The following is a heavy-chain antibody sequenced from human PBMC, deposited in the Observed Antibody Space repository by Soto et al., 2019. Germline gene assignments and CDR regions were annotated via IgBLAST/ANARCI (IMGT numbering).Heavy chain of an antibody. V-gene: IGHV1-46*01. CDR1: GYTFTDYY. D-gene: IGHD2-15*01. J-gene: IGHJ4*02. Sequence: QVQLVQYGAEVKKPGVSVKVSCKASGYTFTDYYIHWVRHAAGQGLEWMCMIEPIDGRTTYAQRFQGTVTITSDTSTSTVYLEMSSLTSEDTAMYYCSRDIVSASGVFFRPLGQIYVTEYWGQGTLVTVSS. CDR3: SRDIVSASGVFFRPLGQIYVTEY. CDR2: IEPIDGRT.